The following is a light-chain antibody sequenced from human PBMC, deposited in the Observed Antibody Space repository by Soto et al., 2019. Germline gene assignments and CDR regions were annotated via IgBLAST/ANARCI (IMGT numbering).Light chain of an antibody. CDR2: DAS. V-gene: IGKV3-11*01. Sequence: EIVLTHSPATLALSPWERATLSPRASQSLSSYLAWYQQKPGQAPRLLIYDASNRATGIPARFSGSGSGTDFTLTISSLEPEDFAVYYCQQRTNWLTFGGGTKVDIK. J-gene: IGKJ4*01. CDR3: QQRTNWLT. CDR1: QSLSSY.